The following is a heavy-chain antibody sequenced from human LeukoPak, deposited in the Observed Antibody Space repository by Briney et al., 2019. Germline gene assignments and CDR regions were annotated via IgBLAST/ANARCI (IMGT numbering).Heavy chain of an antibody. J-gene: IGHJ4*02. CDR1: GGSISSYY. Sequence: SETLSLTCTVSGGSISSYYWSRIRQPPGKGLEWIGYIYYSGSTNYNPSLKSRVTISVDTSKNQFSLKLSSVTAADTAVYYCARAYYDSSGYFVDDYWGQGTLVTVSS. CDR3: ARAYYDSSGYFVDDY. V-gene: IGHV4-59*08. D-gene: IGHD3-22*01. CDR2: IYYSGST.